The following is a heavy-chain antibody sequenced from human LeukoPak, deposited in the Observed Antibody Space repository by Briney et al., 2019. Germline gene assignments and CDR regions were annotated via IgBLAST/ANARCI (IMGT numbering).Heavy chain of an antibody. CDR3: ARKRAGSNFDY. Sequence: GGSLRLSCAASGFTFSSYSMNWVRQAPGKGLEWVSSISSSSSYIYYADSAKGRYTISRDNAKNSLYLQMNSLRAEDTAVYYCARKRAGSNFDYWGQGTLATVSS. D-gene: IGHD1-26*01. V-gene: IGHV3-21*01. J-gene: IGHJ4*02. CDR2: ISSSSSYI. CDR1: GFTFSSYS.